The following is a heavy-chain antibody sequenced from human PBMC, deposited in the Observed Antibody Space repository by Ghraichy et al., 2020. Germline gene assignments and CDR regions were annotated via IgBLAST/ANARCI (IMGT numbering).Heavy chain of an antibody. V-gene: IGHV3-53*01. CDR1: GFTVSSNY. CDR2: IYSAGST. Sequence: GSLNISCAASGFTVSSNYMSWVRQAPGKGLEWVSIIYSAGSTYYADSVKGRFTISRDNSKNTLYLQMNSLRAEDTAVYYCASLSSSWFLDYWGQGTLVTVSS. D-gene: IGHD6-13*01. CDR3: ASLSSSWFLDY. J-gene: IGHJ4*02.